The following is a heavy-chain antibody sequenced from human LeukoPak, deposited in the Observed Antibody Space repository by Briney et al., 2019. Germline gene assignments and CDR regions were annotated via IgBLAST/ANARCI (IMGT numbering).Heavy chain of an antibody. Sequence: GGSLRLSCAASGFTFSSYSMNWVRQAPGKGLEWVSSISSSSSYIYYADSVKGQFTISRDNAKNSLYLQMNSLRAEDTAVYYCARAVAEDIVVVVAANNWFDPWGQGTLVTVSS. J-gene: IGHJ5*02. CDR1: GFTFSSYS. V-gene: IGHV3-21*01. CDR3: ARAVAEDIVVVVAANNWFDP. D-gene: IGHD2-15*01. CDR2: ISSSSSYI.